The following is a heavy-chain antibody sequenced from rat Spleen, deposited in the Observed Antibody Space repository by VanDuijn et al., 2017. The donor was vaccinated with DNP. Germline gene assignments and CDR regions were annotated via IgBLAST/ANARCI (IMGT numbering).Heavy chain of an antibody. CDR1: GYSITSNY. CDR2: ISYSGST. D-gene: IGHD1-12*03. CDR3: ARSYYDGYYHGFDY. V-gene: IGHV3-1*01. Sequence: EVQLQESGPGLVKPSQSLSLTCSVTGYSITSNYWGWIRKFPGNKMEWMGYISYSGSTSYNPSLKSRISITRDTSKNQFFLQLNSVTTEDTATYYCARSYYDGYYHGFDYWGQGVMVTVSS. J-gene: IGHJ2*01.